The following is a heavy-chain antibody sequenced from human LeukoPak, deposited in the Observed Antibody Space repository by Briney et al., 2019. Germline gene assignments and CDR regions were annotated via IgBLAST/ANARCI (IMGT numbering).Heavy chain of an antibody. CDR2: IWYDGSNK. CDR1: GFTFSSYG. Sequence: GRSLRLSCAASGFTFSSYGIHWVRHAPGKGLEWVAVIWYDGSNKYYADSVKGRFTISRDNSKNTLYLQMNSLRAEDTALYYCARELSPVVKYYFEYWGQGTLVTVSP. V-gene: IGHV3-33*01. J-gene: IGHJ4*02. D-gene: IGHD3-22*01. CDR3: ARELSPVVKYYFEY.